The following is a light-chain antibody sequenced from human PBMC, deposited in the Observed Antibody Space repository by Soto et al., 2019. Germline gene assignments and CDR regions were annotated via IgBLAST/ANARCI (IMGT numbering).Light chain of an antibody. J-gene: IGLJ2*01. CDR2: RNN. Sequence: QSVLTQPASASGTPGPRVTISCSVSSSNIGSNYVYWYQQLPGTAPKLLIYRNNQRPSGVPDRFSGSKSGTSASLAISGLRSEDEDDYYCASWYDSLSGVVFGGGTNLTVL. CDR3: ASWYDSLSGVV. V-gene: IGLV1-47*01. CDR1: SSNIGSNY.